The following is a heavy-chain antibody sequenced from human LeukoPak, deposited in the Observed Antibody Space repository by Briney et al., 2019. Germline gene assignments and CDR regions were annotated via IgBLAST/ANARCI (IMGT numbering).Heavy chain of an antibody. J-gene: IGHJ4*02. CDR1: GFTFSSYG. D-gene: IGHD4-23*01. V-gene: IGHV3-48*01. Sequence: GGSLRLSCAASGFTFSSYGMHWVRQAPGKGLEWVSYISSSSSTIYYADSVKGRFTISRDNAKNSLYLQMNSLRAEDTAVYYCARGGGGNSYGYWGQGTLVTVSS. CDR3: ARGGGGNSYGY. CDR2: ISSSSSTI.